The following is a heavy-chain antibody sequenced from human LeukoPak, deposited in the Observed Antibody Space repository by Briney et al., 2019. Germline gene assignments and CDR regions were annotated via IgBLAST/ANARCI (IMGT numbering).Heavy chain of an antibody. CDR1: GCSFTSYW. Sequence: GGALKISFQGSGCSFTSYWIGWVRPMPGKGRGWMGIIYSGDSDTRYSPSFQGQVTISADKSISTAYLQWSSLKASDTAMYYCARRPGYGGSHFDYWGQGTLVTVSS. D-gene: IGHD4-23*01. CDR3: ARRPGYGGSHFDY. CDR2: IYSGDSDT. V-gene: IGHV5-51*01. J-gene: IGHJ4*02.